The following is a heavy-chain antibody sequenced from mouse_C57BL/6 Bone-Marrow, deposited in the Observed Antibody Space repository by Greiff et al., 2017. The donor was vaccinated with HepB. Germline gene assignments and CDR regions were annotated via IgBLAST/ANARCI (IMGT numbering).Heavy chain of an antibody. J-gene: IGHJ3*01. CDR1: GFSLTSYG. D-gene: IGHD4-1*01. CDR3: ARRGNWDGGFAY. CDR2: IWSGGST. V-gene: IGHV2-2*01. Sequence: QVQLQQSGPGLVQPSQSLSITCTVSGFSLTSYGVHWVRQSPGKGLEWLGVIWSGGSTDYNAAFISRLSISKDNSKSQVFFKMNSLQADDTAIYYCARRGNWDGGFAYWGQGTLVTVSA.